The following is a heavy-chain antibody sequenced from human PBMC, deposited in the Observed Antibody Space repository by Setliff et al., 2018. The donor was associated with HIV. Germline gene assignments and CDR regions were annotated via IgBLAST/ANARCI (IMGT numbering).Heavy chain of an antibody. D-gene: IGHD2-8*02. Sequence: GGSLRLSCAASGFSFSNYAMTWVRQAPGKGLEWVGFIRSKTYGGTTEYAASVKGRFTISRDDSKSIAYLQMNSLKTEDTAVYYCTSAFADYAYWYFDYWGQGTLVTVSS. CDR1: GFSFSNYA. V-gene: IGHV3-49*04. CDR3: TSAFADYAYWYFDY. J-gene: IGHJ4*02. CDR2: IRSKTYGGTT.